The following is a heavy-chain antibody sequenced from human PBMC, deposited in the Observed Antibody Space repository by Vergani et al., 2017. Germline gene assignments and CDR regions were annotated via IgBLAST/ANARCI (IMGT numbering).Heavy chain of an antibody. D-gene: IGHD6-13*01. CDR1: GGSISNYY. CDR2: IYYSGST. V-gene: IGHV4-59*01. Sequence: QVQLQESGPGLVKPSETLSLTCTVSGGSISNYYWTWIRQPPGKGLEWIGYIYYSGSTNDKPSLKSRVTISVDTSKNQFSLKLKSVTAADTAVYYCARDRVGGSWIDYWGQGTLVTVSS. CDR3: ARDRVGGSWIDY. J-gene: IGHJ4*02.